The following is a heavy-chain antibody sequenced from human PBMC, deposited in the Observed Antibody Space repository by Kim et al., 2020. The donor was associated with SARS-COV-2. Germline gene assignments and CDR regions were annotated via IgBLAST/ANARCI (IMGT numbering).Heavy chain of an antibody. D-gene: IGHD1-26*01. Sequence: GGSLRLSWAASGLTFRMSVMSWVRQAPGKGLEWVSDINSGGGTNYADSVKGRFTSSRDNSKNTLYLQMDSLRAEETALYYCARALFDSGTYRPYQTWGQGTMVTVSS. CDR2: INSGGGT. CDR3: ARALFDSGTYRPYQT. CDR1: GLTFRMSV. V-gene: IGHV3-23*01. J-gene: IGHJ3*01.